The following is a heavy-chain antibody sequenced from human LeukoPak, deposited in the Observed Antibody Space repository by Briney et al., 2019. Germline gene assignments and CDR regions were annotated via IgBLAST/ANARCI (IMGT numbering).Heavy chain of an antibody. CDR1: GYTLTELS. CDR2: FDPEDGET. V-gene: IGHV1-24*01. CDR3: ATGITIVRGGFDYYYGMDV. D-gene: IGHD3-10*01. Sequence: ASVKVSCKVSGYTLTELSMHWVRQAPGKGLEWMGGFDPEDGETIYAQKFQGRVTMTEDTSTDTAYMELSSLRSEDTAVYYCATGITIVRGGFDYYYGMDVWGKGTTVTVSS. J-gene: IGHJ6*04.